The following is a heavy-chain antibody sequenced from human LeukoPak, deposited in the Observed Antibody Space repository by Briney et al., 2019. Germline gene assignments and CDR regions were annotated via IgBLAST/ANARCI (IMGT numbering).Heavy chain of an antibody. Sequence: PSETLSLTRTVPGVSISNYHWSWIRQPAGKGLEWISQIHTSGSTNYNPPLKSRVTMSIDTPENQLSLTMRSVAAADTAVYYCARRDISSGWSFDYWGQGILVTVSS. CDR3: ARRDISSGWSFDY. D-gene: IGHD6-19*01. CDR1: GVSISNYH. CDR2: IHTSGST. J-gene: IGHJ4*02. V-gene: IGHV4-4*07.